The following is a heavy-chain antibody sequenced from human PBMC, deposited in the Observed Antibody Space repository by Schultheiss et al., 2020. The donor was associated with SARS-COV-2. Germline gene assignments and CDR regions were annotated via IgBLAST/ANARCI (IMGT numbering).Heavy chain of an antibody. D-gene: IGHD6-13*01. J-gene: IGHJ4*02. CDR1: GFTFSSYT. CDR2: ISSSSSTI. Sequence: GGSLRLSCAASGFTFSSYTMNWVRQAPGKGLEWVSYISSSSSTIYYADSVKGRFTISRDNSKNTLYLQMNSLRAEDTAVYYCARDSELGYFDYWGQGTLVTVSS. CDR3: ARDSELGYFDY. V-gene: IGHV3-48*01.